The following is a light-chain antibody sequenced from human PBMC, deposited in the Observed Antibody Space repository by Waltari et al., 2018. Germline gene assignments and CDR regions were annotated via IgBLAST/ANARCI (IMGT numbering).Light chain of an antibody. J-gene: IGLJ3*02. Sequence: QSALTQPRPVSGSPGQSVNISCTGTSSDVGGYNYVSWYQQHPGKAPKLMIYDVSKRPAGVPDRFSGSKSGNTASLTISGLQAEDEADYYCCSYAGSYTWVFGGGTKLTVL. CDR1: SSDVGGYNY. CDR2: DVS. CDR3: CSYAGSYTWV. V-gene: IGLV2-11*01.